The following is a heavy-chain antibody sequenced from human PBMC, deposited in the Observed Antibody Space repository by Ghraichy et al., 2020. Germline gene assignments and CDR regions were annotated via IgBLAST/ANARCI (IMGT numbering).Heavy chain of an antibody. CDR2: ISWNSGSI. J-gene: IGHJ4*02. CDR1: A. Sequence: AVRWVRQAPGKGLEWVSGISWNSGSIGYADSVKGRFTISRDNAKNSLYLQMNSLRAEDTALYYCAKDIVTDSSSWYPNFDYWGQGTLVTVSS. D-gene: IGHD6-13*01. CDR3: AKDIVTDSSSWYPNFDY. V-gene: IGHV3-9*01.